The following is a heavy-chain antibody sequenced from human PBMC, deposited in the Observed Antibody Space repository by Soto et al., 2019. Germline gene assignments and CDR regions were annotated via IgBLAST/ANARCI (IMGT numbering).Heavy chain of an antibody. Sequence: PGGSLRLSCAPSGFIVNSDFMSWVRQAPGKGPEWVSVHYNDGRTFYADSVKGRFTVSRDSSQGTLYLQMNNVRAEDTAIYYCTTRHYNYNPDYWGQGTLVTVSS. CDR3: TTRHYNYNPDY. CDR2: HYNDGRT. CDR1: GFIVNSDF. J-gene: IGHJ4*02. V-gene: IGHV3-53*01. D-gene: IGHD5-12*01.